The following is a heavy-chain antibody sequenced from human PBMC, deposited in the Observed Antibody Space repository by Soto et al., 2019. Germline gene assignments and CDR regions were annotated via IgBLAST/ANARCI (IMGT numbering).Heavy chain of an antibody. CDR3: AREVSEYNWTGIDY. V-gene: IGHV4-59*01. J-gene: IGHJ4*02. Sequence: SETLSLTCTVSGGSISSYYWSWIRQPPGKGLEWIGYIYYSGSTNYNPSLKSRVTISVDTSKNQFSLKLSSVTAADTAVYYCAREVSEYNWTGIDYWGQGTLVTVSS. CDR1: GGSISSYY. D-gene: IGHD1-20*01. CDR2: IYYSGST.